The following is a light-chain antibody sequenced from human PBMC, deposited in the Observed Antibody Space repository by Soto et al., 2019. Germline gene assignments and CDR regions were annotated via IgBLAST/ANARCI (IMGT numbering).Light chain of an antibody. CDR1: QSISSW. CDR3: QQYSHLIT. V-gene: IGKV1-5*03. Sequence: DIQMTQSPSTLSASVGDRVTITCRASQSISSWLAWYQQKPGKAPKLLIYKASSLQSGVPSRFSGSGSGTDFTFTISSLQPEDIATYYCQQYSHLITFGQGTKVDNK. J-gene: IGKJ1*01. CDR2: KAS.